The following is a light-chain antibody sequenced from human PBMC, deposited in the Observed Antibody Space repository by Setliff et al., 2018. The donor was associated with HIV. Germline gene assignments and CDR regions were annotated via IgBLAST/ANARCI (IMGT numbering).Light chain of an antibody. J-gene: IGLJ2*01. Sequence: QSVLTQPPSASGTPGQRISISCSGGGSNIGSNYVYWYQQLPGTAPKLLIFSTNERPSGVPDRFSGTKSGASASLAISGLRYEDEADYYCASWDDSLSVVAFGGGTKVTVL. CDR3: ASWDDSLSVVA. CDR2: STN. V-gene: IGLV1-47*01. CDR1: GSNIGSNY.